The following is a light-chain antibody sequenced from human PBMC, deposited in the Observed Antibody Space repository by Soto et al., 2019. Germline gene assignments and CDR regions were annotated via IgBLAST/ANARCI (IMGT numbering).Light chain of an antibody. CDR2: GAS. J-gene: IGKJ1*01. CDR3: QQYGSSLWT. CDR1: QSVNNNY. Sequence: EIGLTQSPGTLSLSQGERATLSCRTSQSVNNNYLAWYQQKPGQAPRLLIYGASSRTTGIPDRFSGSGSGTDFTLTISRLEPEDFAVYYCQQYGSSLWTFCQGTKVDIK. V-gene: IGKV3-20*01.